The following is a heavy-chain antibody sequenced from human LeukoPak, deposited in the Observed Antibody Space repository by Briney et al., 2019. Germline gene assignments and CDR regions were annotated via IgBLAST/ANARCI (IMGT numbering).Heavy chain of an antibody. V-gene: IGHV4-61*02. CDR2: LYTSGST. CDR3: ARLDSGTFLDI. CDR1: GGSINSGSYY. D-gene: IGHD1-26*01. Sequence: PSQTLSLTCTVSGGSINSGSYYWSWIRQPAGKGLEWIGRLYTSGSTTYNPSLKSRVTISLDTSKNQLSLKLSSVTAADAAVYYCARLDSGTFLDIWGQGTMVTVSS. J-gene: IGHJ3*02.